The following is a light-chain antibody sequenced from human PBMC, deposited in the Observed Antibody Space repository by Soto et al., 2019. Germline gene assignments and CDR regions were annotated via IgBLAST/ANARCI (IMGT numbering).Light chain of an antibody. CDR1: RSVSDTL. V-gene: IGKV3-20*01. J-gene: IGKJ1*01. CDR2: GTS. Sequence: EIVLTQSPGTLSLSPGERATLSCRADRSVSDTLLTWFQQKPGQAPRLLIFGTSNRAPGILDRFSGSGSGTDFTLTISRLEPDDFAVYYCQHYGDSSWTFGQGTKVEIK. CDR3: QHYGDSSWT.